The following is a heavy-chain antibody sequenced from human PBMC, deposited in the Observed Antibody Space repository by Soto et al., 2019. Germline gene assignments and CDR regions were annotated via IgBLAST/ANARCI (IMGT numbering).Heavy chain of an antibody. Sequence: GGALILTLASSGFTTSRYSMIWVRHAPGEGLEGVSTINDGGVSTYYADSVKGRFTISRDNSKNTLFLQMNSLRAEDRAIYNCAKDYSILFWGQGA. V-gene: IGHV3-23*01. CDR3: AKDYSILF. CDR1: GFTTSRYS. CDR2: INDGGVST. J-gene: IGHJ4*02. D-gene: IGHD4-4*01.